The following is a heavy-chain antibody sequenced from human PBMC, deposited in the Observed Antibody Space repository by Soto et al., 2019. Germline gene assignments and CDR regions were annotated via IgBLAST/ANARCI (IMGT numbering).Heavy chain of an antibody. CDR3: ARDLRTVTTNYYYYGMDV. Sequence: ASVKVSCEASGYTFTSYYMHWVRQAPGQGLEWMGIINPSGGSTSYAQKFQGRVTMTRDTSTSTVYMELSSLRSEDTAVYYCARDLRTVTTNYYYYGMDVWGQGTTVTVSS. V-gene: IGHV1-46*01. J-gene: IGHJ6*02. CDR1: GYTFTSYY. D-gene: IGHD4-4*01. CDR2: INPSGGST.